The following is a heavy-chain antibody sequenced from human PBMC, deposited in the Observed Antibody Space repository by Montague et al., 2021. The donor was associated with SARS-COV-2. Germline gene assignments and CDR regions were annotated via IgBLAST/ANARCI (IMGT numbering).Heavy chain of an antibody. CDR1: GGSISSSN. J-gene: IGHJ4*02. V-gene: IGHV4-59*08. CDR3: ARGFDY. CDR2: IYYSGST. Sequence: SETLSLTCTVSGGSISSSNWSWSRHPPGKGLEGSGYIYYSGSTNDNHSLNSRVPISLDTSKNKFSLTLGSVIAAGTAVYYCARGFDYWGQGTLVTVSS.